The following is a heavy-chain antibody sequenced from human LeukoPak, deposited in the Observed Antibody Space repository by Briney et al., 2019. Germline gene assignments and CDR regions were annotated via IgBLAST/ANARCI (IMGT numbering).Heavy chain of an antibody. CDR2: ISSSSYI. D-gene: IGHD6-13*01. V-gene: IGHV3-21*01. J-gene: IGHJ4*02. Sequence: GGSLRLSCAASGFTFSSYSMNWVRQAPGKGLEWVSSISSSSYIYYADSVKGRFTISRDNAKNSLYLQMNSLRAEDTAVYYCARRAAGTRYFDYWGQGTLVTVSS. CDR1: GFTFSSYS. CDR3: ARRAAGTRYFDY.